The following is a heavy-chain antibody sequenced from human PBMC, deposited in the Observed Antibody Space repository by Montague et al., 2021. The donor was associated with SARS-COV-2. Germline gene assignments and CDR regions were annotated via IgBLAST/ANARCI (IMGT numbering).Heavy chain of an antibody. CDR2: IYYSGST. Sequence: SETLSLTCTVYGGSISSRSYYWGWIRQPPGKGLEWIGSIYYSGSTYYNPSLKSRVTISVDTSKNQFSLKLSSVTAADTAVYYCARLRGGYGGTYDTFDIWGQGTMVTVSA. D-gene: IGHD5-12*01. V-gene: IGHV4-39*01. CDR3: ARLRGGYGGTYDTFDI. J-gene: IGHJ3*02. CDR1: GGSISSRSYY.